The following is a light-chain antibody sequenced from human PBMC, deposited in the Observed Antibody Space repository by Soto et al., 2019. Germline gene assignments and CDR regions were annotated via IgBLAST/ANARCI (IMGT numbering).Light chain of an antibody. V-gene: IGLV2-14*01. CDR3: SSYTSSSTLV. J-gene: IGLJ1*01. CDR2: EVN. Sequence: QSALTQPASVSGSPGQSITISCTGTGSDVGGYNYVSWYQHHPGKAPKLMIYEVNNRPSGVSNRFSGSKSGNTASLTIAGLQAEDEADYSCSSYTSSSTLVFGSGTKLTVL. CDR1: GSDVGGYNY.